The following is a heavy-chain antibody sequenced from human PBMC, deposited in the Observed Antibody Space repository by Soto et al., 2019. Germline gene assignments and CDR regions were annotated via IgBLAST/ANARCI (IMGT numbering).Heavy chain of an antibody. D-gene: IGHD4-17*01. Sequence: EVQLVESGGGLVQPGGSLRLSCAASGFTFSSYDMHWVRQATGKGLEWVSAIGTAGDTYYPGSVKGRFTISRENAKNSLYLQRNSLRAGDTAVYYCARGRVGDYCYYYMDVWGKGTTVTVSS. V-gene: IGHV3-13*01. CDR1: GFTFSSYD. CDR2: IGTAGDT. J-gene: IGHJ6*03. CDR3: ARGRVGDYCYYYMDV.